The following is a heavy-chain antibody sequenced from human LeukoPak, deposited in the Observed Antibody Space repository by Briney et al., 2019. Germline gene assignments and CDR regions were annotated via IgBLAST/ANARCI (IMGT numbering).Heavy chain of an antibody. V-gene: IGHV1-18*01. CDR2: ISAYNGNT. Sequence: ASVKVSCKASGYTFTSYGISWVRQAPGQGLEWMGWISAYNGNTNYAQRLQGRVTMTTDTSTSTAYMELRSLRSDDTAAYYCARDQGYRDYYYYGMDVWGQGTTVTVSS. D-gene: IGHD1-1*01. J-gene: IGHJ6*02. CDR1: GYTFTSYG. CDR3: ARDQGYRDYYYYGMDV.